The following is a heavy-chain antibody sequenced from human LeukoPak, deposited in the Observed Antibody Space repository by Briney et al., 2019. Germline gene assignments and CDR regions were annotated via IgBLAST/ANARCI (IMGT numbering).Heavy chain of an antibody. CDR1: GFTFSSYA. CDR2: ISGSGDST. Sequence: GGSLRLSCAASGFTFSSYAMSWVRQAPGKGLEWVSTISGSGDSTYYADSVKGRFTISRATSRNTLYLQMNSLRAEDTAVYYCAKDLYTSSGWYYFDYWGQGTLVTVSS. D-gene: IGHD6-19*01. J-gene: IGHJ4*02. CDR3: AKDLYTSSGWYYFDY. V-gene: IGHV3-23*01.